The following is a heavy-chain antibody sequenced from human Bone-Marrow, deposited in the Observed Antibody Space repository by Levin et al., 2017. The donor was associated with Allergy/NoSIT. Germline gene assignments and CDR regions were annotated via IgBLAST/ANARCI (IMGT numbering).Heavy chain of an antibody. V-gene: IGHV1-2*02. J-gene: IGHJ3*02. CDR1: GYTFTDYF. D-gene: IGHD6-19*01. CDR2: INPNSGDT. Sequence: GESLNISCKASGYTFTDYFIHWVRLAPGQGLEWMGWINPNSGDTDSSQNFQGTVTMTRDTSISTAYMEVTSLTSNDTALYYCARISSAAFDMWGQGTVVTVSS. CDR3: ARISSAAFDM.